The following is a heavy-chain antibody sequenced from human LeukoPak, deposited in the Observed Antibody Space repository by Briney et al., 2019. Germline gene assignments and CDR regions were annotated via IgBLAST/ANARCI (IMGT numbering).Heavy chain of an antibody. V-gene: IGHV4-34*01. D-gene: IGHD3-22*01. J-gene: IGHJ4*02. Sequence: SETLSLTCAVYGGSFSGYYWSWIRQPPGKGLEWIGEINHSGSINYNPSLKSRVTISVDTSKNQFSLKLSSVTAADTAVYYCARRRTYDSSGYPFDYWGQGTLVTVSS. CDR1: GGSFSGYY. CDR3: ARRRTYDSSGYPFDY. CDR2: INHSGSI.